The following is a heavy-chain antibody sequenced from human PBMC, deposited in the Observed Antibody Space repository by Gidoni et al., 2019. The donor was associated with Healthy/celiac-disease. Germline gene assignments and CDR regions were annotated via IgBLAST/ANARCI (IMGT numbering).Heavy chain of an antibody. CDR3: TRDWGGWDGYSLDY. D-gene: IGHD2-21*01. V-gene: IGHV3-49*03. CDR1: GFTFGDYA. CDR2: IRSKAYGGTT. J-gene: IGHJ4*02. Sequence: EVQLVESGGGLVQPGRSLRLSCTASGFTFGDYAMSWFRQAPGKGLEWVGFIRSKAYGGTTEYAASVKGRFTISRDDSKSIAYLQMNSLKTEDTAVYYCTRDWGGWDGYSLDYWGQGTLVTVSS.